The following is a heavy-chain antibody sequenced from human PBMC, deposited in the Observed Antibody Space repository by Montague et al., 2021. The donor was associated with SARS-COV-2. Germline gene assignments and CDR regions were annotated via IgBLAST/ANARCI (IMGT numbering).Heavy chain of an antibody. CDR1: GFTFSSYW. CDR2: IKQDGSEK. Sequence: SLRLSYAASGFTFSSYWMSWVRQAPGKGLEWVADIKQDGSEKYYVDSVKGRFTISRDNAKNSLYLQMNSLRAGDTAVYYCARDHRQVWFGAPVMERYFDYWGQGTLVTVSS. CDR3: ARDHRQVWFGAPVMERYFDY. J-gene: IGHJ4*02. V-gene: IGHV3-7*01. D-gene: IGHD3-10*01.